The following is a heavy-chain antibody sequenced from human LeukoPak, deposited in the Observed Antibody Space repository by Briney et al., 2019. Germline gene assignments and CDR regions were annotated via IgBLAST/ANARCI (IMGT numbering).Heavy chain of an antibody. J-gene: IGHJ4*02. Sequence: PGGSLRLSCAASGFTFSSYSMNWVRQAPGKGLEWVSSISSSSSYIYYADSVKGRFTISRDNAKSSLFLQVNSLRAEDTAVYYCADSSTGGYWGQGTLVTVSS. CDR3: ADSSTGGY. V-gene: IGHV3-21*01. CDR1: GFTFSSYS. D-gene: IGHD6-13*01. CDR2: ISSSSSYI.